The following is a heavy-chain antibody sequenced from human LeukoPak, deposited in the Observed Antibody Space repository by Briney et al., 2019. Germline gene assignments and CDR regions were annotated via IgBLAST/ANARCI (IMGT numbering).Heavy chain of an antibody. J-gene: IGHJ4*02. CDR1: GYTFTGYY. Sequence: GASVKVSCKASGYTFTGYYMHWVRQAPGQGLEWMGWINPNSGGTNYAQKFQGRVTMTGDTSISTAYMELSRLRSDDTAVHYCARDHFWAVAGTVDFDYWGQGTLVTVSS. D-gene: IGHD6-19*01. V-gene: IGHV1-2*02. CDR3: ARDHFWAVAGTVDFDY. CDR2: INPNSGGT.